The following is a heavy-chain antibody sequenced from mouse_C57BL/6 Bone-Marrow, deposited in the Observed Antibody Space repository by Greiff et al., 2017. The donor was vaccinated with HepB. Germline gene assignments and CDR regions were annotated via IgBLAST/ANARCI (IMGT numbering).Heavy chain of an antibody. CDR3: GRSLPPYAMGY. D-gene: IGHD2-10*01. CDR2: IDPNSGGT. CDR1: GYTFTSYW. V-gene: IGHV1-72*01. Sequence: QVQLQQPGAELVKPGASVKLSCKASGYTFTSYWMHWVKQRPGRGLEWIGRIDPNSGGTKYNEKFKSKATLTVDKPSSTAYMQLSSLTSEGSAVYYFGRSLPPYAMGYWGQGTSVTGSS. J-gene: IGHJ4*01.